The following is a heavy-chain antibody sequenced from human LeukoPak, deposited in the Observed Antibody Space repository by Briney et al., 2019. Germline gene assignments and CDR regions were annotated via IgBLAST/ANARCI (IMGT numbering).Heavy chain of an antibody. CDR1: GGSITSTNY. D-gene: IGHD6-13*01. CDR2: ISYSGTT. CDR3: ARSSAGVPFDY. V-gene: IGHV4-39*02. J-gene: IGHJ4*02. Sequence: SETLSLTCGVSGGSITSTNYWTWVRQPPGKGLEYIGSISYSGTTYYNPSLKSRVTISVDTSKNHFSLNLSSVSAADTALYYCARSSAGVPFDYWGQGTLVTVSS.